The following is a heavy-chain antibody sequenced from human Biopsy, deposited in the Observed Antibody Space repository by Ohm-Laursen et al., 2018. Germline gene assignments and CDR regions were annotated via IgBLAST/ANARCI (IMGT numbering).Heavy chain of an antibody. CDR1: GFNLSAFA. CDR3: TRSAGYGYDY. D-gene: IGHD5-12*01. CDR2: IKKKSNNDAT. J-gene: IGHJ4*02. Sequence: SLRLSCAASGFNLSAFALHWVRQASGRGLEWVGRIKKKSNNDATAYAESMKGRFSIFRDDSKSTSFLQMNSLKIEDTAVYLCTRSAGYGYDYWGQGILVTVSS. V-gene: IGHV3-73*01.